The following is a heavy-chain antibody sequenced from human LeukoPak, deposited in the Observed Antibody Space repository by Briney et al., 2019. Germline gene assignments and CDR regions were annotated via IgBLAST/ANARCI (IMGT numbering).Heavy chain of an antibody. Sequence: GGSLRLSCAASGFTFNSYNMSWVRQAPGKGLEWVSYISSDSSTIFYADSVKGRFTISRDNVKNSLFLQLNSLRDEDTAVYYCARVGNSGSYFSPFDYWGQGTLVTVSS. J-gene: IGHJ4*02. CDR2: ISSDSSTI. CDR1: GFTFNSYN. D-gene: IGHD1-26*01. CDR3: ARVGNSGSYFSPFDY. V-gene: IGHV3-48*02.